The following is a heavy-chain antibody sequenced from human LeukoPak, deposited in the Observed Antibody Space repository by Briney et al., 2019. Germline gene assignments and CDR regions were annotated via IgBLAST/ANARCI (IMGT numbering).Heavy chain of an antibody. CDR3: ARDYSSPGNFDY. CDR2: IWYDGGNK. Sequence: PGGSLRLSCVASGFTFSSYGMHWVRQTPGKGLEWVAVIWYDGGNKYYVDSVKGRFTISRDNSKNTLYLQMNSLRVEDTAVYYCARDYSSPGNFDYWGQGTLVTVSS. J-gene: IGHJ4*02. V-gene: IGHV3-33*01. CDR1: GFTFSSYG. D-gene: IGHD6-13*01.